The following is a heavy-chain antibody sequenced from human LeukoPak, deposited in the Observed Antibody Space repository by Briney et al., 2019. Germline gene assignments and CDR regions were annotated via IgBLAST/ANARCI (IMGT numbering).Heavy chain of an antibody. CDR1: GFSFGDYA. CDR2: IRSEIYGGAA. J-gene: IGHJ4*02. Sequence: GGSLRLSCTASGFSFGDYAINWVRQAPGKGLEWVGLIRSEIYGGAAVYAASVGGRFTVSRDDPTTTAYLQMNSLKTEDTAVYFSTRGDTVPNAKYYSDSWGQGTLVTVSS. CDR3: TRGDTVPNAKYYSDS. D-gene: IGHD2-8*01. V-gene: IGHV3-49*04.